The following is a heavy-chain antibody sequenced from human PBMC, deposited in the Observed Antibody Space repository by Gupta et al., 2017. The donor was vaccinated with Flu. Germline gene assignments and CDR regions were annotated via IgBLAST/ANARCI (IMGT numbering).Heavy chain of an antibody. J-gene: IGHJ4*02. Sequence: DVQLVESGGDLVQPGGSLRLSCTVSGLTFNSDWMTWVRQAPGKGLEWVANIKEDGTVKNYVDSVKGRFTISRDNARNSLYLQMNSLGVEDTAVYYGARDGGWLKFDYWGAGSLVTVSS. V-gene: IGHV3-7*01. CDR3: ARDGGWLKFDY. CDR2: IKEDGTVK. D-gene: IGHD2-8*01. CDR1: GLTFNSDW.